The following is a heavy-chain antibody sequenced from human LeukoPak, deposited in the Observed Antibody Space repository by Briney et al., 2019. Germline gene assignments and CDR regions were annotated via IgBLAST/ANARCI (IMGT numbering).Heavy chain of an antibody. CDR3: ARFGWEVLTRD. CDR1: GGSISSYF. J-gene: IGHJ4*02. D-gene: IGHD4/OR15-4a*01. Sequence: PSETLSLTCTVPGGSISSYFWSSIRQPPGKGLEWIGYIYYSGSTKYHPSLKSRDTISVVTSKNQFSLKLSSVTAADTAVYYCARFGWEVLTRDWGQGTLVTVSS. V-gene: IGHV4-59*08. CDR2: IYYSGST.